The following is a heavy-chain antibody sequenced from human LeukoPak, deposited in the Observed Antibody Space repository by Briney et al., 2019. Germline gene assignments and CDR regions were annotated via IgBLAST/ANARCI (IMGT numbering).Heavy chain of an antibody. V-gene: IGHV3-38-3*01. CDR3: AKGGSLYSSSVIYFNQ. J-gene: IGHJ1*01. D-gene: IGHD2-2*01. CDR2: ISGCIT. Sequence: GGSLRLSCAASGFTVRSDEMNWVRQAPGKGLGWVSSISGCITYYADSRKGRFTISRDNSKNTVDLQMNSLRTEDTAVYYCAKGGSLYSSSVIYFNQWGQGSLVIVSA. CDR1: GFTVRSDE.